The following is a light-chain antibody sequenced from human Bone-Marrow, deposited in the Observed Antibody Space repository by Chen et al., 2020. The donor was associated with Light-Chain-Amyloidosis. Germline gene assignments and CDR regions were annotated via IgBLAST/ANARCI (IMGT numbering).Light chain of an antibody. CDR1: SSDVGGYNY. CDR2: DVS. Sequence: QSALTQPRSVSGSPVQSVTLSCPGTSSDVGGYNYVSWYQQHPGKAPKLMIYDVSKRPSGVPDRFSGSKSGNTASLTISGLQTEDEADYYCCSYAGSYTVVFGGGTKLTVL. J-gene: IGLJ2*01. CDR3: CSYAGSYTVV. V-gene: IGLV2-11*01.